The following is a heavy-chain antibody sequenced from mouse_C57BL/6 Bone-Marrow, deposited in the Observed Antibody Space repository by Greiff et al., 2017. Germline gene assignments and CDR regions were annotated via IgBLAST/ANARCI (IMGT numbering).Heavy chain of an antibody. CDR3: SRQVTTVLATKYFDV. Sequence: EVNLVEPGGGLVKPGGSLKLSCAASGFTFSSYTMPWVRQTPEKRLQWVAAISGGGGNTNYPDSVKGRSTITRDNDKNTLYLQMSRLRSEDTALYYCSRQVTTVLATKYFDVWGTGTTVTVSS. CDR2: ISGGGGNT. D-gene: IGHD1-1*01. J-gene: IGHJ1*03. V-gene: IGHV5-9*01. CDR1: GFTFSSYT.